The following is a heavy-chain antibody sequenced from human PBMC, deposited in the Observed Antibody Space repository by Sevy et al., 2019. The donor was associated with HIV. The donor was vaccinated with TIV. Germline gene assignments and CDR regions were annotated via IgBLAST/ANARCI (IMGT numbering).Heavy chain of an antibody. V-gene: IGHV4-59*12. CDR1: GGSISSYY. Sequence: SETLSLTCTVSGGSISSYYWSWIRQPPGKGLEWIGYIYYSGSTNYNPSLKSRVTISVDTSKNQFSLKLSSVTAADTAEYYCASYGIAAAGPATFDYWGQGTLVTVSS. D-gene: IGHD6-13*01. CDR3: ASYGIAAAGPATFDY. J-gene: IGHJ4*02. CDR2: IYYSGST.